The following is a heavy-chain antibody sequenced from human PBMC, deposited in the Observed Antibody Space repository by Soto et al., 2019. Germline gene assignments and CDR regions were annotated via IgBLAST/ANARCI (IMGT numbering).Heavy chain of an antibody. D-gene: IGHD6-19*01. CDR3: ARDPGYSSGWYHWYFDL. CDR2: ISAYNGNT. CDR1: GYTFTSYG. V-gene: IGHV1-18*01. Sequence: QVQLVQSGAEVKKPGASVKVSCKASGYTFTSYGISWVRQAPGQGLEWMGWISAYNGNTNYAQKLQGRVTMTTDTATSRACMELRSLRSDDTAVYYCARDPGYSSGWYHWYFDLWGRGTLVTVSS. J-gene: IGHJ2*01.